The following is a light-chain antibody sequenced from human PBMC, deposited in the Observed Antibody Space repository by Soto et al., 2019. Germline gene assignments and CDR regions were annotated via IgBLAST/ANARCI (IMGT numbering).Light chain of an antibody. CDR2: EDS. J-gene: IGKJ1*01. V-gene: IGKV1-5*03. CDR1: QSMSSW. CDR3: QQYSSVGT. Sequence: DIQMTQSPSTLSASIGDRVTITCRASQSMSSWLAWYQQKPGKAPKLLIYEDSSLESGVPSRFSGSGSGTEFTLTINSLQPDDFANYYCQQYSSVGTFGQGSKVEIK.